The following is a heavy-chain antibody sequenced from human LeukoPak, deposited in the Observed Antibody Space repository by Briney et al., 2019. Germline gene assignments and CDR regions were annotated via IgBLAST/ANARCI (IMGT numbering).Heavy chain of an antibody. J-gene: IGHJ4*02. CDR1: GFTFSSAW. D-gene: IGHD6-19*01. V-gene: IGHV3-15*01. Sequence: GGSLRLSCAASGFTFSSAWMSWVRQAPGQGLEWVGRIKSKTDGGTTDYAAPVKGRFTISRDASENTLYVQMNSLKTEDTAVYYRTTVGSSGCDNWGQGTLVTVSS. CDR3: TTVGSSGCDN. CDR2: IKSKTDGGTT.